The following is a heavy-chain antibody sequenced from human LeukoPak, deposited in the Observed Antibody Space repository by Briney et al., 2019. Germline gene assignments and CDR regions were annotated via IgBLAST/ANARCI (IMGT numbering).Heavy chain of an antibody. CDR2: ISAYNGNT. J-gene: IGHJ5*02. CDR3: AREPRGIWGFDP. Sequence: ASVKVSSKDSGYTFTIYGISWVRQAPGQGLEWMGWISAYNGNTNYAQKLQGRVTITTDTSTSTAYMELRSLRSDDTAVYYCAREPRGIWGFDPWGQGTLVTVSS. CDR1: GYTFTIYG. V-gene: IGHV1-18*01. D-gene: IGHD2/OR15-2a*01.